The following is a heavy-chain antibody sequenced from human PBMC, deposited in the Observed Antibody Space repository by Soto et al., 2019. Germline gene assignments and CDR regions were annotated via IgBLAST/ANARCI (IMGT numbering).Heavy chain of an antibody. D-gene: IGHD3-22*01. Sequence: XESLTISWKGSGYSFAGYWITLVRQKPGKGLEWMGRIDPSDSQTYYSPSFRGHVTISVTKSITTVFLQWSSLRASDTAMYYCARQIYDSDTGPNFQYYFDSWGQGTPVTVSS. J-gene: IGHJ4*02. CDR1: GYSFAGYW. CDR3: ARQIYDSDTGPNFQYYFDS. V-gene: IGHV5-10-1*01. CDR2: IDPSDSQT.